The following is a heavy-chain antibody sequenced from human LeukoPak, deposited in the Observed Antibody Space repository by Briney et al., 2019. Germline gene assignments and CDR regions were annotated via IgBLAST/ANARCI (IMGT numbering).Heavy chain of an antibody. CDR3: ARGGGGAYYYYGMDV. D-gene: IGHD2-21*01. CDR1: GGSISSGGYY. CDR2: IYYSGST. J-gene: IGHJ6*02. Sequence: PSETLSLTCTVSGGSISSGGYYWSCIRQHPGKGLEWIGYIYYSGSTYYNPSLKSRVTISVDTSKNQFSLKLSSVTAADTAVYYCARGGGGAYYYYGMDVWGQGTTVTVSS. V-gene: IGHV4-31*03.